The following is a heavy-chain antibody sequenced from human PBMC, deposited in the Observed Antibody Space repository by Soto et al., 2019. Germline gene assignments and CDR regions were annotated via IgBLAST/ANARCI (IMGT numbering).Heavy chain of an antibody. CDR3: ASDSWMEYGEAPDY. V-gene: IGHV1-2*04. CDR1: GYTFTGYY. D-gene: IGHD4-17*01. Sequence: ASVKVSCKASGYTFTGYYMHWVRHAPGQGLEWMGWINPNSGGTNYAQKFQGWVTMTNDTSTSTAYMELSRLRSDDTAVYYCASDSWMEYGEAPDYWGQGTLVTVSS. J-gene: IGHJ4*02. CDR2: INPNSGGT.